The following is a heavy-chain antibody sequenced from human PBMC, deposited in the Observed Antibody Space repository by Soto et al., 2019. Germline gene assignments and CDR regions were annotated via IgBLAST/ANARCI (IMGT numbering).Heavy chain of an antibody. V-gene: IGHV3-49*03. CDR3: TRFLSSGWYRYFQH. D-gene: IGHD6-19*01. CDR1: GFTFGDYA. CDR2: IRSKAYGGTT. Sequence: GGSLRLSCTASGFTFGDYAMSWFRQAPGKGLEWVGFIRSKAYGGTTEYAASVKGRFTISRDDSKSIAYLQMNSLKTEDTAVYYCTRFLSSGWYRYFQHWGQGTLVTVSS. J-gene: IGHJ1*01.